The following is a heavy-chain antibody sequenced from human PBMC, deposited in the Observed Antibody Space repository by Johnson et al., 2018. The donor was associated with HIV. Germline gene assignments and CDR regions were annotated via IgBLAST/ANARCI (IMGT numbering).Heavy chain of an antibody. V-gene: IGHV3-72*01. J-gene: IGHJ3*02. CDR2: TTDKLNSYTT. CDR3: ARDAPNFFHSSGVRDDAFDI. D-gene: IGHD3-22*01. Sequence: VQLVESGGGLVQPGGSLRLSCVVSGFTFSDYYMDWVRQAPGKGLEWVGRTTDKLNSYTTKYAASVKGRFTISRDDSKKSLYLQINSLRAEDTAVYYCARDAPNFFHSSGVRDDAFDIWGPGTMVTVSS. CDR1: GFTFSDYY.